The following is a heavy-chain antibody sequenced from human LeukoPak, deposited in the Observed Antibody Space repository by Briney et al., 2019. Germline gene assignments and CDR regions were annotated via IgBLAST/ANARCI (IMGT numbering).Heavy chain of an antibody. D-gene: IGHD6-13*01. CDR3: ARGVISSNWYFFDY. Sequence: GASVKVSCKASGYTFTDYYMHWVRQPPAQGLEWVVWINPNRGGTNYARKFQGRVTLTRDTSITTVYMELNSLRSDDSAVYYCARGVISSNWYFFDYWGQGTLVTVSS. CDR1: GYTFTDYY. V-gene: IGHV1-2*02. J-gene: IGHJ4*02. CDR2: INPNRGGT.